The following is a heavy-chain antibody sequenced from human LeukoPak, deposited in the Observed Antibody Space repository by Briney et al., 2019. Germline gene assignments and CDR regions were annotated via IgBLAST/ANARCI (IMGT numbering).Heavy chain of an antibody. Sequence: PGGSLRLSCAASGFTVSSNYMSWVRQAPGRGLEWVSAISGSGGSTYYADSVKGRFTISRDNSKNTLYLQMNSLRAEDTAVYYCAKQAGTAMVSDYWGQGTLVTVSS. CDR1: GFTVSSNY. CDR2: ISGSGGST. CDR3: AKQAGTAMVSDY. J-gene: IGHJ4*02. V-gene: IGHV3-23*01. D-gene: IGHD5-18*01.